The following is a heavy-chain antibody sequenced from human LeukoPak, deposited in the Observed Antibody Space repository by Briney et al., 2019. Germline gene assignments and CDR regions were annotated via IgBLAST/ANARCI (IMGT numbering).Heavy chain of an antibody. CDR2: ISGSGGST. CDR3: AKDLNDFWSGPPGWFDP. V-gene: IGHV3-23*01. J-gene: IGHJ5*02. Sequence: GGSLRLSCAASGFTFSSYAMSWVRQAPGKGLEWVSAISGSGGSTYYADSVKGRFTISRDNSKNTLYLQMNSLRAEDTAVYYCAKDLNDFWSGPPGWFDPWGQGTLVTVSS. D-gene: IGHD3-3*01. CDR1: GFTFSSYA.